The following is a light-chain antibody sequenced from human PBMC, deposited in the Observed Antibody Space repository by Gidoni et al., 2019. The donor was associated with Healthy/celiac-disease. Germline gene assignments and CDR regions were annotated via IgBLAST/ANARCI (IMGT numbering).Light chain of an antibody. CDR3: QQYGSSPRT. Sequence: EIVLTQSPGTLSLSPGERATLSCRASQSVSSSYLAWYQQKPGQAPSLLIYGASSRATGIPDRFSGSGPGTDFTLTISRLEPEDFAVYYCQQYGSSPRTFGGGTKVEIK. CDR1: QSVSSSY. J-gene: IGKJ4*01. V-gene: IGKV3-20*01. CDR2: GAS.